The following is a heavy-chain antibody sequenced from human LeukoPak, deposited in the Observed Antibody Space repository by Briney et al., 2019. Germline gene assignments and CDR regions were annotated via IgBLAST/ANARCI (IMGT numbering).Heavy chain of an antibody. CDR2: IYHSGST. CDR1: GGSISSGGYY. J-gene: IGHJ3*02. D-gene: IGHD7-27*01. Sequence: SETLSLTCTVSGGSISSGGYYWSWIRQPPGRGLEWIGYIYHSGSTNYNPSLKSRVTISVDKSKNQFSLKLSSVTAADTAVYYCARKRKNWGSYAFDIWGQGTMVTVSS. V-gene: IGHV4-30-2*01. CDR3: ARKRKNWGSYAFDI.